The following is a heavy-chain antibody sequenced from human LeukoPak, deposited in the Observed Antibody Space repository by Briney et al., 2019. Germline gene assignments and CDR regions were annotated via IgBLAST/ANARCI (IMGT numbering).Heavy chain of an antibody. D-gene: IGHD3-10*01. V-gene: IGHV3-23*01. Sequence: PGGSLRLSCAASGFTFSSNSMTWVRQTPGKGLEWDSGISGSGDSTFYADSVKGRFTISRDNSRNTLYLQMSSLRPEDTAVYYCTKWSGFGDDWGQGTLVTVSS. CDR3: TKWSGFGDD. CDR2: ISGSGDST. CDR1: GFTFSSNS. J-gene: IGHJ4*02.